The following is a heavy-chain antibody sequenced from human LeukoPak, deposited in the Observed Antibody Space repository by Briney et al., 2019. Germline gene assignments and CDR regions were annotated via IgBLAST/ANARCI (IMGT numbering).Heavy chain of an antibody. Sequence: SETLSLTCTVSGGSISGYYWTWIRQPPGKGLEWIGCLYSGSTNYNPSLKSRVTISVDTSKNQFSLKLSSVTAADTAVYYCARCSGSYYNAWGFDPWGQGTLVTVSS. CDR2: LYSGST. CDR1: GGSISGYY. CDR3: ARCSGSYYNAWGFDP. J-gene: IGHJ5*02. V-gene: IGHV4-59*01. D-gene: IGHD1-26*01.